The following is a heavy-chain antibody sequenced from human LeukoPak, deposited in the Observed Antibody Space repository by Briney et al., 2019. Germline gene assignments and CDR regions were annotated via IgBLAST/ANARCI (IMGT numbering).Heavy chain of an antibody. CDR3: AKRHSSTWYFN. J-gene: IGHJ4*02. CDR1: GFTFSSYG. Sequence: GGSLRLSCAASGFTFSSYGMTWVRQAPGKGLEWVSYISSSSSTIYYADSVKGRFTISRDNSKNTLYLQMNRLRAEDTAVYYCAKRHSSTWYFNWGQGTLVTVSS. V-gene: IGHV3-48*01. D-gene: IGHD6-13*01. CDR2: ISSSSSTI.